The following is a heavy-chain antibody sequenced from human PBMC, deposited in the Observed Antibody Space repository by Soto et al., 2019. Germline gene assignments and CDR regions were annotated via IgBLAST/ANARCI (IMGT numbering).Heavy chain of an antibody. J-gene: IGHJ3*02. D-gene: IGHD3-10*01. Sequence: PGGSLRLSCAAFGFTVSGKKYVAWVRQAPGKGLEWVSALYDLDGTYYADSVKGRITTSSDSSRTTVYLQMNDLRPDDTAVYSCANWHLREHAYDIWGQGTTVTVSS. CDR1: GFTVSGKKY. V-gene: IGHV3-53*01. CDR2: LYDLDGT. CDR3: ANWHLREHAYDI.